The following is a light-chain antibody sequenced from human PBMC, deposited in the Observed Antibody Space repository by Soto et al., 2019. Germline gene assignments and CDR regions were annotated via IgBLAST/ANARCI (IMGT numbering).Light chain of an antibody. J-gene: IGLJ2*01. Sequence: QAVVIQSPSASETPGQRVTISCSGSSPNIGSNHVYWYQQLPGTAPKLLIYWNDQRPSGVPDRFSASKSGTSASLAISGLRSEDEADYYCASWDDNLSGLLFGGGTKLTVL. CDR1: SPNIGSNH. V-gene: IGLV1-47*01. CDR3: ASWDDNLSGLL. CDR2: WND.